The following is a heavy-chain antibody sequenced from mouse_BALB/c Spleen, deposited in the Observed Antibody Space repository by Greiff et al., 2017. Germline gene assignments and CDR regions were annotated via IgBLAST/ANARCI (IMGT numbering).Heavy chain of an antibody. Sequence: EVKLMESGPGLVKPSQSLSLTCTVTGYSITSDYAWNWIRQFPGNKLEWMGYISYSGSTSYNPSLKSRISITRDTSKNQFFLQLNSVTTEDTATYYCARRYRYDWYFDVWGAGTTVTVSS. J-gene: IGHJ1*01. V-gene: IGHV3-2*02. D-gene: IGHD2-14*01. CDR2: ISYSGST. CDR1: GYSITSDYA. CDR3: ARRYRYDWYFDV.